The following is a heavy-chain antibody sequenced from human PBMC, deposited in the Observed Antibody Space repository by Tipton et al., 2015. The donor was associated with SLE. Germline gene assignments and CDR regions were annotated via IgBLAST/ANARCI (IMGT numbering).Heavy chain of an antibody. CDR3: ARGGASVLIRNCYFDY. V-gene: IGHV4-39*07. CDR2: IYSSGST. CDR1: GGSISSSKYY. D-gene: IGHD2-8*01. J-gene: IGHJ4*02. Sequence: TLSLTCTVSGGSISSSKYYWGWIRQPPGKGLEWIGSIYSSGSTCYNPSLKSRVSISVDTSKNQFFLNLRSVTAADTAVYFCARGGASVLIRNCYFDYRGQGSLVTVSS.